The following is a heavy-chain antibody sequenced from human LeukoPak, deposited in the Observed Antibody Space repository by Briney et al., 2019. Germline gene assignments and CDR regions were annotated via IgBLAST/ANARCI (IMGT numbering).Heavy chain of an antibody. CDR3: ARDRYYYDSSGAPDY. V-gene: IGHV1-24*01. CDR1: GYTLTELS. J-gene: IGHJ4*02. Sequence: ASVKVSCKVSGYTLTELSMHWVRQAPGKGLEWMGGFDPEDGETIYAQKFQGRVTMTEDTSTDTAYMELRSLRSDDTAVYYCARDRYYYDSSGAPDYWGQGTLVTVSS. CDR2: FDPEDGET. D-gene: IGHD3-22*01.